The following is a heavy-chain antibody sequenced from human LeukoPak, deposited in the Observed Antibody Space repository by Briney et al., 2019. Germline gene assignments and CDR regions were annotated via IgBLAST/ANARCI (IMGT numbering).Heavy chain of an antibody. CDR1: GYTFTNFD. Sequence: ASVKVSCKASGYTFTNFDINCVRQAPGQGLEWMGWMNPVSGNAGSAQKFQGRVTLTRDTSISTAYMELSSLRSDDTAFYYCARAPMGAAALYWGQGTLVTVSS. D-gene: IGHD6-13*01. V-gene: IGHV1-8*01. CDR3: ARAPMGAAALY. J-gene: IGHJ4*02. CDR2: MNPVSGNA.